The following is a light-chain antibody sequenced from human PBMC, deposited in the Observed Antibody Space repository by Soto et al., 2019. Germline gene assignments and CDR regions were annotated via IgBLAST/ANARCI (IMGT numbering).Light chain of an antibody. Sequence: QSALTQPPSASGSPGQSVTISRTGTSSDVGGYNFVSWYQQHPGKAPKLMIYEVSKRPSGVPDRFSGSKSDNTASLTVSGLQAQDEVDYYCSSYAGSNNMFGGGTKLTVL. V-gene: IGLV2-8*01. CDR3: SSYAGSNNM. CDR2: EVS. CDR1: SSDVGGYNF. J-gene: IGLJ3*02.